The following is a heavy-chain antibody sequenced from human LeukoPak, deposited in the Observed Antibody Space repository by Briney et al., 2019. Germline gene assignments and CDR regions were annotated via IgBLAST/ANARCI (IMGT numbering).Heavy chain of an antibody. J-gene: IGHJ4*02. Sequence: PGGSLRLSCAASGFTFRSYNMNWVRQAPGKRPEWVSSISSSSSYIYYAGSVKGRFTISRDNAKDSLYLQMNSLRAEDTALYYCARGASRADYWGQGTLVTVSS. V-gene: IGHV3-21*01. CDR2: ISSSSSYI. CDR1: GFTFRSYN. CDR3: ARGASRADY.